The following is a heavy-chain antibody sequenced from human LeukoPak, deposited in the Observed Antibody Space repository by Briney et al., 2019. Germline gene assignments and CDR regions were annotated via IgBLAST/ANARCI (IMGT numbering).Heavy chain of an antibody. CDR2: ISGSGGST. CDR1: GFTFSSYA. Sequence: GGSLRLSCAASGFTFSSYAMSWVRQAPGKGLEWVSAISGSGGSTYYADSVKGRFTISRDNSKNTLYPQMNSLRAEDTAVYYCAEADWYCYDSSGKGFDYWGQGTLVTVSS. CDR3: AEADWYCYDSSGKGFDY. D-gene: IGHD3-22*01. V-gene: IGHV3-23*01. J-gene: IGHJ4*02.